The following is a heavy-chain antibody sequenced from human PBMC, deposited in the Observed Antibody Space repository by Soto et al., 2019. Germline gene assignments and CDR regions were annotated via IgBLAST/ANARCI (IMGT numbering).Heavy chain of an antibody. J-gene: IGHJ6*02. D-gene: IGHD6-13*01. CDR3: ARGYGSSWSSYYYGMDV. V-gene: IGHV4-34*01. CDR2: INHSGST. Sequence: QVQLQQWGAGLLKPSETLSLTCAVYGGSFSGYYWSWIRQPPGKGLEWIGEINHSGSTNYNPSLKSRVPISVATSKNQSSLKLSSVTAADTAVYYCARGYGSSWSSYYYGMDVWGQGTTVTVSS. CDR1: GGSFSGYY.